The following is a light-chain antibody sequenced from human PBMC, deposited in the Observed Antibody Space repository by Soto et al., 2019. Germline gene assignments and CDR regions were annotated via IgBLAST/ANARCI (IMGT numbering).Light chain of an antibody. CDR2: DAS. CDR3: QQYNSYPT. CDR1: QSISSW. V-gene: IGKV1-5*01. Sequence: DIQMTQSPSTLSASVGDRVTITCRASQSISSWLAWYQQKPGKAPKFLIYDASSLESGVPSRFSGSGSGTEFTLTISSLQPDDIATYYCQQYNSYPTFGQGTKVDLK. J-gene: IGKJ1*01.